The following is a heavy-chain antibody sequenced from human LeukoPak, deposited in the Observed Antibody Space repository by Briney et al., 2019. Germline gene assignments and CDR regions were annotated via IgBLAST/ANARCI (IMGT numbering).Heavy chain of an antibody. Sequence: GGSLRLSCVGSGFTFSNYWMTWVRQAPGKGLEWVANIKQDGSEKYYGDSVKGRFTISRDNAKDSLYLQMSSQRVEDTGGYDCPRSPLYGMDVWGQGTTVTVAS. CDR1: GFTFSNYW. CDR3: PRSPLYGMDV. V-gene: IGHV3-7*01. J-gene: IGHJ6*02. CDR2: IKQDGSEK.